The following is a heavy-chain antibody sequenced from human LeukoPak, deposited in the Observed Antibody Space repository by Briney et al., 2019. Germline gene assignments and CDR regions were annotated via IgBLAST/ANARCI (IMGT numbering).Heavy chain of an antibody. D-gene: IGHD3-22*01. V-gene: IGHV4-34*01. Sequence: SETLXXTCAVYGGSFSGYYWSWIRQPPGKGLEWIGEINHSGGTNYNPSLKSRVTISVDTSKNQFSLKLSSVTAADTAVYYCXXXXTYXYXSXXYSPFYYFDYWGQGTLVTVSS. CDR3: XXXXTYXYXSXXYSPFYYFDY. CDR1: GGSFSGYY. CDR2: INHSGGT. J-gene: IGHJ4*02.